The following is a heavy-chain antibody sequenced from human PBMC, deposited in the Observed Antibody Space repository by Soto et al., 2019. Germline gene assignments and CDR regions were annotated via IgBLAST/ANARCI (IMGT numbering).Heavy chain of an antibody. CDR2: IKQDGTSK. Sequence: EVQLGESGGGLVQPGGSLRLSCEASGFTFTSYWMSWVRQVPGKGLEWVANIKQDGTSKYYADSVKGRFTVSRDNAKSSVHLQMDSLRDDDTAVYRCARLRFILTERDFDSWGQGTLVTVSS. CDR1: GFTFTSYW. V-gene: IGHV3-7*05. J-gene: IGHJ4*02. CDR3: ARLRFILTERDFDS. D-gene: IGHD3-16*01.